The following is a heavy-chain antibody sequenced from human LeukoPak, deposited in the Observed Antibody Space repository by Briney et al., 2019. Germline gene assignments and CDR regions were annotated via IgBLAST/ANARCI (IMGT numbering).Heavy chain of an antibody. CDR2: LNPSDGST. Sequence: ASVKVSCKASGYSFSSYYMHWVRQAPGPGPEWVGVLNPSDGSTNFAQEFQGRVTMTRDTSTSTVYMELGSLISEDTAVYYCAREGCSGGACHAKYFDYWGQGTLVTVSS. CDR1: GYSFSSYY. D-gene: IGHD2-21*01. V-gene: IGHV1-46*01. CDR3: AREGCSGGACHAKYFDY. J-gene: IGHJ4*02.